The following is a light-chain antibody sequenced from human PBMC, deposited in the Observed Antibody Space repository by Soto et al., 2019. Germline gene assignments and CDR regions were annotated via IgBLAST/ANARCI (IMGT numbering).Light chain of an antibody. CDR2: DVS. CDR3: SSYTSSSTGV. V-gene: IGLV2-14*01. J-gene: IGLJ2*01. CDR1: SSDVGGYNY. Sequence: QSALPQPASVSGSPGQSITISCTGTSSDVGGYNYVSWYQRNPAKAPKLMIYDVSNRPSGVSNRLSGSKSGNTASLTISGLQAEDEADYYCSSYTSSSTGVFGGGTKLTVL.